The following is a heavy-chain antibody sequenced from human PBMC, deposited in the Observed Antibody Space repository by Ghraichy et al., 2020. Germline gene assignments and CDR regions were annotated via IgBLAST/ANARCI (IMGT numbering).Heavy chain of an antibody. CDR2: IRYDGSNK. J-gene: IGHJ6*02. Sequence: GGSLRLSCAASGFTFSSYGMHWVRQAPGKGLEWVAFIRYDGSNKYYADSVKGRFTISRDNSKNTLYLQMNSLRAEDTAVYYCAKAMVRGVTHYGMDVWGQGTTVTVSS. CDR1: GFTFSSYG. D-gene: IGHD3-10*01. V-gene: IGHV3-30*02. CDR3: AKAMVRGVTHYGMDV.